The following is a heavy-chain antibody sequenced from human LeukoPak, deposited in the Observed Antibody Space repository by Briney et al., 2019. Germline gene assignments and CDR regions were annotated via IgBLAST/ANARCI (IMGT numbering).Heavy chain of an antibody. CDR3: ARHDGGYDWGPYQS. J-gene: IGHJ5*02. V-gene: IGHV4-39*01. D-gene: IGHD5-12*01. Sequence: PSETLSLTCTVSGASISTTNYYWGWIRQPPGKGLEWIGSIYYSGSTYYNPSLKSRVTISVETSKNQFSLNLRSVTAADTAVYYCARHDGGYDWGPYQSWGQGALVAVSS. CDR2: IYYSGST. CDR1: GASISTTNYY.